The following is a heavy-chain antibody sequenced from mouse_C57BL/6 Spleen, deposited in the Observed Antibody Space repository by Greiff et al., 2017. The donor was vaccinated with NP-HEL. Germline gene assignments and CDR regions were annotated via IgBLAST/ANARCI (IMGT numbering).Heavy chain of an antibody. CDR3: DKSNWDVNYYAMDY. Sequence: VKLMESGPGLVQPSQSLSITCTVSGFSLTSYGVHWVRQSPGKGLEWLGVIWRGGSTDYNAAFMSRLSITKDNSKSQVFFKMNSLQADDTAIYYCDKSNWDVNYYAMDYWGQGTSVTVSS. CDR1: GFSLTSYG. D-gene: IGHD4-1*01. CDR2: IWRGGST. J-gene: IGHJ4*01. V-gene: IGHV2-5*01.